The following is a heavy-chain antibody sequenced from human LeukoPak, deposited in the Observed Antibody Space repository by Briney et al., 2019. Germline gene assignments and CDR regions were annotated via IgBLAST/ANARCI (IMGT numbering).Heavy chain of an antibody. J-gene: IGHJ4*02. CDR1: GFTFHDYA. CDR2: ISWNSGII. D-gene: IGHD5-18*01. Sequence: GRSLRLSCAASGFTFHDYAMHWVRQAPGKGLEWVSGISWNSGIIGYADSVKGRFTTSRDNAENSLYLQMNSLRPEDTALYYCTKDSVAMVTTSDYWGQGTLVTVSS. CDR3: TKDSVAMVTTSDY. V-gene: IGHV3-9*01.